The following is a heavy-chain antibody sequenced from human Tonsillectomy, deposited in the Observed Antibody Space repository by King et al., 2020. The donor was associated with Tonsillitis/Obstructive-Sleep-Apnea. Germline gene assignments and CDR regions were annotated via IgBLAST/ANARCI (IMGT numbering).Heavy chain of an antibody. D-gene: IGHD4-23*01. CDR2: INPSGGST. CDR1: GYTFTSYY. CDR3: ARDEGTVVTLGRGLDY. J-gene: IGHJ4*02. V-gene: IGHV1-46*01. Sequence: QLVQSGAEVKKPGASVKVSCKASGYTFTSYYMHWVRQAPGQGLEWMGIINPSGGSTSYAQKFQGRVTMTRDTSTSTVYMELSSLRSEDTAVYYCARDEGTVVTLGRGLDYWGQGTLVTVSS.